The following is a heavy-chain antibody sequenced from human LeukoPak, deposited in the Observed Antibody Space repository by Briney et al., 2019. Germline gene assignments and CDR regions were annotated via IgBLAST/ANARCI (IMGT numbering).Heavy chain of an antibody. CDR1: GFSFTKYA. Sequence: QPGGSLRLSCAASGFSFTKYAMDRVRQAPGKGLEWVAIISKDGSMRYYADSVKGRFTVSRDNSNNAVYLQMNSLKSEDTAVYYCAGEKFDIWGQGTMVTVSA. V-gene: IGHV3-30*04. J-gene: IGHJ3*02. CDR2: ISKDGSMR. CDR3: AGEKFDI.